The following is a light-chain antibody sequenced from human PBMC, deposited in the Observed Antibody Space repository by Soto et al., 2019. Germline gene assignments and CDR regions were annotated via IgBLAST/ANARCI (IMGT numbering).Light chain of an antibody. CDR1: QSVGNY. V-gene: IGKV3D-20*01. J-gene: IGKJ5*01. CDR3: QQYDNWPYT. Sequence: EIVLTQSPATLSLSPGERATLSCRASQSVGNYIAWYQQKPGLAPRLVIFDSSTRATGIPDRFSGSGSGTDFTLTISRLEPEDFAVYFCQQYDNWPYTFGQGTRLEIK. CDR2: DSS.